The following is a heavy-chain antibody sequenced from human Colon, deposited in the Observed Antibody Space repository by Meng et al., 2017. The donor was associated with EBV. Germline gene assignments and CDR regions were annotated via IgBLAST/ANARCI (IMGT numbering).Heavy chain of an antibody. CDR3: ARGKQDAWELLAY. V-gene: IGHV4-4*02. CDR1: GVSISSNIR. CDR2: IDDSGST. J-gene: IGHJ4*02. D-gene: IGHD1-26*01. Sequence: QVERQEPGPGLVKPSGTLSLTCGVSGVSISSNIRWTWVRQPPGKGLEWIGDIDDSGSTNYNPSLNSRISISLDKSKNHFSLKVNSVTAADTAVYYCARGKQDAWELLAYWGQGALVTVSS.